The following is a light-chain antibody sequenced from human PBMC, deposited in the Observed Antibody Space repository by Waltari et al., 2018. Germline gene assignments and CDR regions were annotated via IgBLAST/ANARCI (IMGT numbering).Light chain of an antibody. J-gene: IGLJ2*01. CDR3: CSYAGRYTVL. V-gene: IGLV2-11*01. CDR2: EVD. CDR1: YSNIGAYDY. Sequence: QSALTQPRSVSGSPGQSVTISCTGTYSNIGAYDYVSSYQQHPGKAPKGMIHEVDIRPAGVPRRFSGSKSGTTASLTFSGLQAEDEADYYCCSYAGRYTVLFGGGTKLTVL.